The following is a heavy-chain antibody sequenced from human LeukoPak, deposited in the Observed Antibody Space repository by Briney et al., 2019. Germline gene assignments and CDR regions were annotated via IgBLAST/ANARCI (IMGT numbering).Heavy chain of an antibody. Sequence: PGGSLRLSCAASGFTFRNYWMSWVRQSPGKGLEWVANIKEDGSQKYDVDSVRGRFTISRDNAKNSLFLQVDSLTAEDTAVYYCASLLAAAGARVWFDPWGQGTLVTVSS. D-gene: IGHD6-13*01. CDR1: GFTFRNYW. J-gene: IGHJ5*02. CDR2: IKEDGSQK. V-gene: IGHV3-7*01. CDR3: ASLLAAAGARVWFDP.